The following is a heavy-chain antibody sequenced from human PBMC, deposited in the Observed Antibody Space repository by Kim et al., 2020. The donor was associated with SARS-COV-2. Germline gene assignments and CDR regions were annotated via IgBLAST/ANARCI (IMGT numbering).Heavy chain of an antibody. Sequence: GGSLRLSCAASGFTFSSYGMHWVRQAPGKGLEWVAVIWYDGSNKYYADSVKGRFTISRDNSKNTLYLQLNSLRAEDTAVYYCARDLGRWDPGDYWGQGTLVTVSS. V-gene: IGHV3-33*01. CDR1: GFTFSSYG. J-gene: IGHJ4*02. CDR2: IWYDGSNK. CDR3: ARDLGRWDPGDY. D-gene: IGHD1-26*01.